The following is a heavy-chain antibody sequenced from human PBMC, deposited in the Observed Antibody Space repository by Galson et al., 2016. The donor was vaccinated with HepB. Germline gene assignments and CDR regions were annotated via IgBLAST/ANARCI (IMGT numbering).Heavy chain of an antibody. CDR1: GLTFSSYA. V-gene: IGHV3-64D*08. CDR3: VRTALGYDYIWGSYRYIYFDY. CDR2: INSNGSNT. Sequence: LRLSCAASGLTFSSYAMHWVRQAPGKGLEYVSAINSNGSNTYYADSVKGRFTISRDNSKNTLYLQMSSLRAEDTAVYYCVRTALGYDYIWGSYRYIYFDYWGQGTLVTVSS. J-gene: IGHJ4*02. D-gene: IGHD3-16*02.